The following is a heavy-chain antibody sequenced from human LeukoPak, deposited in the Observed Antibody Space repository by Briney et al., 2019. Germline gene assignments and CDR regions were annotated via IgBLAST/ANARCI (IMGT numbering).Heavy chain of an antibody. CDR3: AREGAPQLSSYFDH. J-gene: IGHJ4*02. CDR1: GYTFTAYY. Sequence: ASVKVSCKASGYTFTAYYIHWVRQAPGQGLEWMGWINPNTGGTNFAQRFQGRVTMTRDTSIYTAYMELSSLRSDDTAMYYCAREGAPQLSSYFDHWGQGTLVTVSS. D-gene: IGHD1-1*01. CDR2: INPNTGGT. V-gene: IGHV1-2*02.